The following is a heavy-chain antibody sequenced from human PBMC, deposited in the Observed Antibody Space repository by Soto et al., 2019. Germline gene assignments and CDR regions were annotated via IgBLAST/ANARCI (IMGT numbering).Heavy chain of an antibody. V-gene: IGHV4-30-2*01. J-gene: IGHJ4*02. CDR3: ARGVPLGVVVTALYFDY. CDR1: GGSISSGGYS. CDR2: IYHSGST. Sequence: PSETLSLTCAVSGGSISSGGYSWSWIRQPPGKGLEWIGYIYHSGSTYYNPSLKSRVTISVDRSKNQFSLKLSSVTAADTAVYYCARGVPLGVVVTALYFDYWGQGTLVTVSS. D-gene: IGHD2-21*02.